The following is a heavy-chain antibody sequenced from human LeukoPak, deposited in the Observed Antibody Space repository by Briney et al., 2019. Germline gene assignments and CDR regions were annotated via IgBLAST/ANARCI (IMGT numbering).Heavy chain of an antibody. CDR2: IYSGGST. J-gene: IGHJ4*02. CDR3: ARSRYGTTWSSSWEFDY. Sequence: GSLRLSCAASGFTVSSNYMNWVRQAPGKGLELVTVIYSGGSTYYADSVKGRFTISRDNSKNTLYLQMNSLRAEDTAVYYCARSRYGTTWSSSWEFDYWGQGTLVTVSS. D-gene: IGHD6-13*01. V-gene: IGHV3-66*01. CDR1: GFTVSSNY.